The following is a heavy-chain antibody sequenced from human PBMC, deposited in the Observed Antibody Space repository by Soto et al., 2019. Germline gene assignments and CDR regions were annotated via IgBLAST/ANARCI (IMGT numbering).Heavy chain of an antibody. D-gene: IGHD1-26*01. CDR3: ARVVGALGHWFDP. J-gene: IGHJ5*02. Sequence: QVQLVQSGAEVKKPGASVKVSCKASGYNFNSYPISWVRQAPGQGLEWMGRISAYNGNTNYAQKLQGRVTMTTDTATSTAYMEMRSLRYEDTAVYHCARVVGALGHWFDPWGQGTLVTVSS. CDR2: ISAYNGNT. CDR1: GYNFNSYP. V-gene: IGHV1-18*01.